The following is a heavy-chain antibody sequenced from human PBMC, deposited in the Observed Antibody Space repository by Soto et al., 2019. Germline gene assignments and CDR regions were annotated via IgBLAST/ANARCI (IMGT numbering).Heavy chain of an antibody. CDR3: ARENVLLWFGELLPKYYFDY. J-gene: IGHJ4*02. CDR1: GFTFSSYG. V-gene: IGHV3-33*01. D-gene: IGHD3-10*01. CDR2: IWYDGSNK. Sequence: GGSLRLSCAASGFTFSSYGMHWVRQAPGKGLEWVAVIWYDGSNKYYADSVKGRFTISRDNSKNTLYLQMNSLRAEDTAVYYCARENVLLWFGELLPKYYFDYWGQGTLVTVSS.